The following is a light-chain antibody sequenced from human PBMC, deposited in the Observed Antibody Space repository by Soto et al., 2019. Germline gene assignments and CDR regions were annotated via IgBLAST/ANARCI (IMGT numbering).Light chain of an antibody. CDR1: QSVINS. J-gene: IGKJ2*01. V-gene: IGKV3-15*01. CDR2: GAS. Sequence: VMTQSPAILSVSPGERVTLSCRASQSVINSLAWYQQRSGQAPRLLIHGASTWASGIPTRFSGSGSGTKFPLTISSLQSEDFAVYYCQQYHSWPPYTFGKGTKLEI. CDR3: QQYHSWPPYT.